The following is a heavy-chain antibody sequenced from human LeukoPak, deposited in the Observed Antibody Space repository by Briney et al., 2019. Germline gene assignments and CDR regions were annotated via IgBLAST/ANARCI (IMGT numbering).Heavy chain of an antibody. CDR2: ISSSSSYI. CDR1: GFTFSSYS. CDR3: ARGIAVAGPGFDY. D-gene: IGHD6-19*01. Sequence: PGGSLRLSCAASGFTFSSYSMNWVRQAPGKGLEWVSSISSSSSYIYYADSVKGRFTISRDNAKNSLYLQMNSLRAEDTAVYYCARGIAVAGPGFDYWGQGTLVTVSS. V-gene: IGHV3-21*01. J-gene: IGHJ4*02.